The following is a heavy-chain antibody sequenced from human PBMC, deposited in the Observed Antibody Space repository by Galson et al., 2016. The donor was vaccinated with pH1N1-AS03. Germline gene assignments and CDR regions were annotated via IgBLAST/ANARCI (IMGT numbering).Heavy chain of an antibody. CDR3: ARVPAGLTGYYYAMDV. J-gene: IGHJ6*02. V-gene: IGHV1-46*01. Sequence: SVKVSCKASGYTFTSYYIHWVRQAPGQGREWMGIINPSDGNTNYAQRFQGRVTMTRDTSTRTVYMELGSLGSDDTAVYYCARVPAGLTGYYYAMDVWGQGTTVTVSS. CDR1: GYTFTSYY. CDR2: INPSDGNT. D-gene: IGHD4/OR15-4a*01.